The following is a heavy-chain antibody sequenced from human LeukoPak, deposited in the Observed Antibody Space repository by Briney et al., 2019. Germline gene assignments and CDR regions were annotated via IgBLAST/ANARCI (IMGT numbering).Heavy chain of an antibody. CDR3: ARLTTVTNNWFDP. CDR2: IYYSGST. D-gene: IGHD4-17*01. Sequence: SETLSLTCTVSGGSISSSSYYWGWIRQPPGKGLEWIGSIYYSGSTYYNPSLKSRVTISVDTSKNQFSLKLSSVTAADTAVYYCARLTTVTNNWFDPWGQGTPVTVSS. J-gene: IGHJ5*02. CDR1: GGSISSSSYY. V-gene: IGHV4-39*01.